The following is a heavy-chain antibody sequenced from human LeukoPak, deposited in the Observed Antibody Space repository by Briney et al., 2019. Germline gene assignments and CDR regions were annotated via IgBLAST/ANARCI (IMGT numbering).Heavy chain of an antibody. D-gene: IGHD1-26*01. Sequence: GGSLRLSCAASGFTVSSNYMSWVRQAPGKGLEWVSVIYIGGNTYYADAVEGRFTISRDNFKNTLDLQMNSLRVEDTAVYYCAKDGEPRDYWGQGTLVTVSS. CDR1: GFTVSSNY. CDR3: AKDGEPRDY. CDR2: IYIGGNT. J-gene: IGHJ4*02. V-gene: IGHV3-66*01.